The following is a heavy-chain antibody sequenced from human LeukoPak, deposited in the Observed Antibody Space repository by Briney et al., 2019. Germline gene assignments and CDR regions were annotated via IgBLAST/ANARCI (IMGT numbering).Heavy chain of an antibody. D-gene: IGHD3-10*01. CDR3: AKDLRQQLIRGSSLFDY. CDR1: GFTFGTYA. V-gene: IGHV3-23*01. Sequence: GGSLRLSCAASGFTFGTYAMNWVRQAPGKGLEWVSVISASGGITYYADSVKGRFTISRDSSKNTLYLQMNSLRADDTAIYYCAKDLRQQLIRGSSLFDYWGQGTLVTVSS. CDR2: ISASGGIT. J-gene: IGHJ4*02.